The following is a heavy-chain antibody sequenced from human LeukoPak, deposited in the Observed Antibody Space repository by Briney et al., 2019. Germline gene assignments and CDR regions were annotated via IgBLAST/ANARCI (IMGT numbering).Heavy chain of an antibody. J-gene: IGHJ4*02. V-gene: IGHV1-3*01. CDR1: GYTFTSYA. D-gene: IGHD6-13*01. Sequence: ASVKVSCKASGYTFTSYAMHWVRQAPGQRLEWMGWINAGNGNTKYSQKFQGRVTITRDTSASTAYMELSSLRSEDTAVYYCARQFRIAAALSYWGQGTLVTVSS. CDR2: INAGNGNT. CDR3: ARQFRIAAALSY.